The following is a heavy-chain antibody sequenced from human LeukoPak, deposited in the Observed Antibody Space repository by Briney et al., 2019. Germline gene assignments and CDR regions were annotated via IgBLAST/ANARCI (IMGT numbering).Heavy chain of an antibody. D-gene: IGHD3-22*01. CDR2: ISYDGSNK. CDR3: AKDNYYDNSAYPDY. Sequence: GGSLRLSCAASGFTFSSYGMHWVRQAPGKGLEWVAAISYDGSNKYYAESVKGRFTISRDNSKNTLYLQMNSLRDEDTAVYYCAKDNYYDNSAYPDYWGQGTLVTVSS. J-gene: IGHJ4*02. CDR1: GFTFSSYG. V-gene: IGHV3-30*18.